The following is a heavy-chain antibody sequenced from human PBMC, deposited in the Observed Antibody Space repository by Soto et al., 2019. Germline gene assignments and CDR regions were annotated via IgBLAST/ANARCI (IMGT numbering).Heavy chain of an antibody. CDR1: GYTFTGYY. CDR2: INPNSGGT. CDR3: ARGGEGLRFLEWLLYLDY. J-gene: IGHJ4*02. V-gene: IGHV1-2*04. Sequence: QVQLVQSGAEVKKPGASVKVSCKASGYTFTGYYMHWVRQAPGQGLEWMGWINPNSGGTNYAQKFQGWVTMTRDTSISQAYMELSRLRSDDTAVYYCARGGEGLRFLEWLLYLDYWGQGTLVTVSS. D-gene: IGHD3-3*01.